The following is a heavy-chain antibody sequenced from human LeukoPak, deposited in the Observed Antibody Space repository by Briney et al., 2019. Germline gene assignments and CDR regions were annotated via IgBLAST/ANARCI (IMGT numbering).Heavy chain of an antibody. CDR2: ISGSSNTI. Sequence: GGSLRLSCAASGFTFNTYSMNWVRRAPGRGLEWVSYISGSSNTIYYADSVKGRFTISRDNAQNSLFLQMNSLRAEDTAVYYCARVKGYCSGGSCYAAFDIWGQGTMVTVSS. CDR1: GFTFNTYS. V-gene: IGHV3-48*01. D-gene: IGHD2-15*01. J-gene: IGHJ3*02. CDR3: ARVKGYCSGGSCYAAFDI.